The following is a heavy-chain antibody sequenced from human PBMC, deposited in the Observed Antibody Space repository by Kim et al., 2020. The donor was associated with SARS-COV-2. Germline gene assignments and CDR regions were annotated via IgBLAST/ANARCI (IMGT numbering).Heavy chain of an antibody. V-gene: IGHV4-59*08. CDR3: ARHEAPGDSGSYSDDYWFDP. Sequence: SETLSLTCTVSGGSISSYYWSWIRQPPGKGLEWIGYIYYSGSTNYNPSLKSRVTISVDTSKNQFSLKLSSVTAADTAVYYCARHEAPGDSGSYSDDYWFDPWAREPWSPSPQ. CDR2: IYYSGST. D-gene: IGHD1-26*01. J-gene: IGHJ5*02. CDR1: GGSISSYY.